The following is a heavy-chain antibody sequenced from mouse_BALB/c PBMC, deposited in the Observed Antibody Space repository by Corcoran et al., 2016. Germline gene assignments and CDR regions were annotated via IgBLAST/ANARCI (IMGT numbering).Heavy chain of an antibody. CDR3: ARGRRYFDY. CDR2: INPYNGAT. J-gene: IGHJ2*01. CDR1: GYSFTGYY. V-gene: IGHV1-26*01. Sequence: EVQLQQSGPELVKPGASVKISCKASGYSFTGYYMHWVKQSHVKSLEWIGRINPYNGATSYNQNFKDKASLTVDKSSSTAYMELHSLTSEDSAVYYWARGRRYFDYWGQGTTLTVSS.